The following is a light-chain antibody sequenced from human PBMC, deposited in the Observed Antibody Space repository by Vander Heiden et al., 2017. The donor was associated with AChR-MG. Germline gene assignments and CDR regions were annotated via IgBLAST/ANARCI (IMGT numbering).Light chain of an antibody. Sequence: QSALPQPASASESPGQSITISCTGTSSDVGSYYLVSWYQHHPGKAPKLIIYEVHRRPAVVSSRFSGSKCGNTASLTISGLQAEDEADYYCCSYAGSSTLVIGGGSKLTVL. J-gene: IGLJ2*01. CDR3: CSYAGSSTLV. V-gene: IGLV2-23*02. CDR2: EVH. CDR1: SSDVGSYYL.